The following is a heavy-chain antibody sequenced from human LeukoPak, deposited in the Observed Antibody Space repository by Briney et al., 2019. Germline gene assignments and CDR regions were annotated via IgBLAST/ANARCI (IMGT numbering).Heavy chain of an antibody. J-gene: IGHJ6*03. V-gene: IGHV3-30*04. D-gene: IGHD3-16*01. CDR2: ISYDGSNK. CDR3: ARVGPQGADHYVDV. CDR1: GFIFSSFA. Sequence: GRSLRLSCAASGFIFSSFAMHWVRQAPGKGLEWVALISYDGSNKYYADSVRGRFTISRDSSKNTLYLQMNSLRAEDTAVYYCARVGPQGADHYVDVWGKGTTVTISS.